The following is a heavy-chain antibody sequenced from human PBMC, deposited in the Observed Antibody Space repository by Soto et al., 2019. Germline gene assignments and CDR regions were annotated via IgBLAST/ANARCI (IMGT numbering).Heavy chain of an antibody. V-gene: IGHV3-33*01. CDR1: GFTFSNYS. CDR3: ARGLHSLFDY. CDR2: IWYDGNNK. J-gene: IGHJ4*02. Sequence: GSLRLSCAASGFTFSNYSMHWARQAPGKGLEWVAVIWYDGNNKYYADSVKGRFTISRDNSNNTLYVQMTSLRAEDTAVYYCARGLHSLFDYWGQGTLVTVSS. D-gene: IGHD2-21*01.